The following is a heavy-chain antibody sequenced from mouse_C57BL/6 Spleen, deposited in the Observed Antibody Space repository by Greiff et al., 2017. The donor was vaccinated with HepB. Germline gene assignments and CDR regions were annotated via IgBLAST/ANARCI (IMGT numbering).Heavy chain of an antibody. D-gene: IGHD3-1*01. J-gene: IGHJ3*01. Sequence: LQQPGAELVMPGASVKLSCKASGYTFTSYWMHWVKQRPGQGLEWIGEIDPSDSYTNYNQKFKGKSTLTVDKSSSTAYMQLSSLTSEDSAVYYCARGATDRGFAYWGQGTLVTVSA. V-gene: IGHV1-69*01. CDR1: GYTFTSYW. CDR2: IDPSDSYT. CDR3: ARGATDRGFAY.